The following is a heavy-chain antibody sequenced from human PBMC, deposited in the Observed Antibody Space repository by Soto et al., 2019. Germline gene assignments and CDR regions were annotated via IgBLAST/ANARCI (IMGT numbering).Heavy chain of an antibody. V-gene: IGHV3-30-3*01. CDR2: IPYDGSNK. CDR3: ARDKDYYDSSGYYGY. CDR1: GFTFSSYA. D-gene: IGHD3-22*01. Sequence: GGSLRLSCAASGFTFSSYAMHWGRQAPGKGLEWVAVIPYDGSNKYYADSVKGRFTISRDNSKNTLYLQMNSLRAEDTAVYYCARDKDYYDSSGYYGYWGQGTLVTVSS. J-gene: IGHJ4*02.